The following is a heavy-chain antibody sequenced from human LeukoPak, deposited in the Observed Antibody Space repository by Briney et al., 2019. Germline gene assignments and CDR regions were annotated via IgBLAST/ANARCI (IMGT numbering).Heavy chain of an antibody. J-gene: IGHJ4*02. CDR1: GFTFNSHG. CDR3: ARDRYYGSGSYLAY. V-gene: IGHV3-33*01. D-gene: IGHD3-10*01. Sequence: PGRSLRLSCAASGFTFNSHGMHWVRQAPGQGLEWVAVIWYDGSNKYYADSVKGRFTISRDNSKNTLYLQMNSLRAEDTAVYYCARDRYYGSGSYLAYWGQGTLVTVSS. CDR2: IWYDGSNK.